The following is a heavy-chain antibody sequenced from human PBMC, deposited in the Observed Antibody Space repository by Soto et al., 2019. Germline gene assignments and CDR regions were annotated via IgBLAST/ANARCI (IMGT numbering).Heavy chain of an antibody. CDR3: ARGLSSSSPYRIGY. J-gene: IGHJ4*02. V-gene: IGHV4-31*03. CDR1: GGSISSGGYY. Sequence: QVQLQESGPGLVKPSQTLSLTCTVSGGSISSGGYYWSWIRQHPGRGLEWIGYIYYSGSTYYNPSIKTRFTISVDMSTDQQSLRHCSVTASDMPVYYCARGLSSSSPYRIGYWGQGTLVTVSS. D-gene: IGHD2-2*01. CDR2: IYYSGST.